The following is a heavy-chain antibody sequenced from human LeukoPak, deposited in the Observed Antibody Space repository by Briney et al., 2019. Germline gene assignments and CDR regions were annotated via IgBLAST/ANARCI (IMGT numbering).Heavy chain of an antibody. CDR3: ARGGGSCRD. J-gene: IGHJ4*02. D-gene: IGHD1-26*01. Sequence: QSGGSLRLSCAASGFTFSNYEMNWVRQAPGKGLEWVSYISGSGSSIYYADSVKGRFTISRDNAKNSLYLQMNSLRAEDTAVYYCARGGGSCRDWGQGTLVTVSS. V-gene: IGHV3-48*03. CDR1: GFTFSNYE. CDR2: ISGSGSSI.